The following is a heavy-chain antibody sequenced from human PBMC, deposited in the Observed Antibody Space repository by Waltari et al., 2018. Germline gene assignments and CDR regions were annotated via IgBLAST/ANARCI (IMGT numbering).Heavy chain of an antibody. D-gene: IGHD6-13*01. Sequence: QVHVVESGGGVVQPGVSLRLSCAASGFTLGNYGMHWVRQAPGKGRGWVAVIQYDGSIKNYADSVKGRFTISRENSKNTLYLEMKSLRAEDTAVYYCAREYSRICFHALDGWGQGTAVTVSS. CDR1: GFTLGNYG. CDR3: AREYSRICFHALDG. CDR2: IQYDGSIK. V-gene: IGHV3-33*05. J-gene: IGHJ6*02.